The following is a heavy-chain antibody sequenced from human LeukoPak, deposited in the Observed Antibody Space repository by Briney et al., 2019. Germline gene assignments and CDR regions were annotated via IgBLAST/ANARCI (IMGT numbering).Heavy chain of an antibody. Sequence: PSETLSLTCAVYGGSFSGYYWSWIRQPPGKGLEWIGSISYRGTTYYNPSLKSRVTISVDTSENLFSLKVNYVTAADTAVYYCARRAAVGKNWFDPWGQGTLVTVSS. CDR1: GGSFSGYY. J-gene: IGHJ5*02. D-gene: IGHD6-13*01. CDR2: ISYRGTT. CDR3: ARRAAVGKNWFDP. V-gene: IGHV4-34*01.